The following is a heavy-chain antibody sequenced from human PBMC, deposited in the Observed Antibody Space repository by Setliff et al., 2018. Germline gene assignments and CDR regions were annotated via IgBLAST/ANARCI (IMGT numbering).Heavy chain of an antibody. J-gene: IGHJ5*02. CDR1: GDSISSGSYY. V-gene: IGHV4-61*09. CDR3: ARRTFGSGRFDP. CDR2: IHTSGST. D-gene: IGHD3-16*01. Sequence: PSETLSLTCTVSGDSISSGSYYWSWIRQPAGKGLEWIGQIHTSGSTNYSPSLKSRVTISIDTSKNQFSLKLNSVTATDTALYYCARRTFGSGRFDPWGQGTRVTVPQ.